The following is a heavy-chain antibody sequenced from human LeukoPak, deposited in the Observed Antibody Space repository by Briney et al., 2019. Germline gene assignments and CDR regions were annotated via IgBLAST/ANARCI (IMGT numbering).Heavy chain of an antibody. CDR1: GGSISSGSYY. V-gene: IGHV4-61*02. Sequence: SQTLSLTCTVSGGSISSGSYYWSWIRQPAGKGLEWIGRGYTSGSTHYNPSLKSRVTISVDTPKNQFSLKLSSVTAADTAVYYCARGALYTMVRGAKDYWGQGTLVTVSS. D-gene: IGHD3-10*01. CDR3: ARGALYTMVRGAKDY. CDR2: GYTSGST. J-gene: IGHJ4*02.